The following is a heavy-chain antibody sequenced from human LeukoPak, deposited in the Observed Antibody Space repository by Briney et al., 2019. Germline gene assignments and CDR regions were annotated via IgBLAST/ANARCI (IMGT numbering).Heavy chain of an antibody. CDR3: ARDHRFVPALMDY. CDR1: GFTFRNYC. CDR2: IKQDGSER. J-gene: IGHJ4*02. D-gene: IGHD2-2*01. V-gene: IGHV3-7*01. Sequence: GGSLRLSCAASGFTFRNYCMSWVRQAPGHGLEWVANIKQDGSERYYVDSVKGRFTISRDNANNSLDLQMDSLRAEDTAVYYCARDHRFVPALMDYWGQGALVTVSP.